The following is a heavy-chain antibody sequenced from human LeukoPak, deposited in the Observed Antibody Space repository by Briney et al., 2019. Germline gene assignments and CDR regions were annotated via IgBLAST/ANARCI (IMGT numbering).Heavy chain of an antibody. CDR2: IRSKAYGGTT. D-gene: IGHD5-12*01. J-gene: IGHJ4*02. Sequence: PGGSLRLSCTASGFTFGDYAMSWVRQAPGKGLEWVGFIRSKAYGGTTEYAASVKGRFTISRDDSKSIAYLQMNSLKTEDTAVYYCTRDVASYFDYWGQGTLVTVSS. V-gene: IGHV3-49*04. CDR3: TRDVASYFDY. CDR1: GFTFGDYA.